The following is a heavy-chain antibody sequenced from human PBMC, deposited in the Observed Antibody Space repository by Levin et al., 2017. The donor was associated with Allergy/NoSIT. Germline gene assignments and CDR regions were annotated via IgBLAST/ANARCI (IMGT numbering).Heavy chain of an antibody. Sequence: GESLKISCAASGFTFRSNAMSWVRQAPGKGLEWVSSAGTSGGSTYYADSVKGRFTISRDNSKNTLYLQMSSLRAEDTAVYYCARGFRYFDWTFDYWGQGTVVTVSS. CDR3: ARGFRYFDWTFDY. J-gene: IGHJ4*02. CDR2: AGTSGGST. V-gene: IGHV3-23*01. CDR1: GFTFRSNA. D-gene: IGHD3-9*01.